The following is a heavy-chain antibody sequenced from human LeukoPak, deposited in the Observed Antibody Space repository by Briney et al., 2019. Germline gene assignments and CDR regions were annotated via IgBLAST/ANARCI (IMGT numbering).Heavy chain of an antibody. CDR2: FSGPMETT. V-gene: IGHV3-23*01. J-gene: IGHJ4*02. CDR3: AKASLGSCTGAKCYHFDN. D-gene: IGHD2-8*02. Sequence: GGSLRLSCVASGFTFNRYAMSWVRHVPGKRLEWVSTFSGPMETTYYAPPVRGRFTMSRDNSENTLSLQMNSLRAEDTAIYYCAKASLGSCTGAKCYHFDNWGQGTLVTVSS. CDR1: GFTFNRYA.